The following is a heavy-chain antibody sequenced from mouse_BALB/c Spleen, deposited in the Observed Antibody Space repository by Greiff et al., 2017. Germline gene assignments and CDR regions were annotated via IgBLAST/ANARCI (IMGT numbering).Heavy chain of an antibody. Sequence: QVQLKESGAELMKPGASVKISCKATGYTFSSYWIEWVKQRPGHGLEWIGEILPGSGSTNYNEKFKGKATFTADTSSNTAYMQLSSLTSEDSAVYYCARGDYRYFYFDYWGQGTTLTVSS. D-gene: IGHD2-14*01. J-gene: IGHJ2*01. CDR1: GYTFSSYW. V-gene: IGHV1-9*01. CDR2: ILPGSGST. CDR3: ARGDYRYFYFDY.